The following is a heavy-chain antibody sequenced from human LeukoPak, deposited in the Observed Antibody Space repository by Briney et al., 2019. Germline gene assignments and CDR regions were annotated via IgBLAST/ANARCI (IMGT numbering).Heavy chain of an antibody. V-gene: IGHV4-30-4*01. Sequence: PSQTLSLTCTVSGGSISSGDYYWSWIRQPPGKGLEWIGYIYYSGSTYYNPSLKSRVTISVDTSKNQSSLKLSPVTAADTAVYYCARKVPYYDFWSGYYFDYWGQGTLVTVSS. CDR3: ARKVPYYDFWSGYYFDY. CDR1: GGSISSGDYY. CDR2: IYYSGST. J-gene: IGHJ4*02. D-gene: IGHD3-3*01.